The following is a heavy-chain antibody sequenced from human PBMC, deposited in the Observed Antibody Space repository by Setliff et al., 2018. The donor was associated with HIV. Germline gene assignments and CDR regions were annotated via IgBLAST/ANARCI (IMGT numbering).Heavy chain of an antibody. D-gene: IGHD2-8*01. CDR3: ASKVYCTNGVCLDAFDI. Sequence: VASVKVSCKASGYTFTAYYMHWVRQAPGQGLEWMGRIIPNSGGTNYAQKFQGRVTMTRDTSISTAYMELSRLRSDDTAVYYCASKVYCTNGVCLDAFDIWGQGTMVTVSS. J-gene: IGHJ3*02. CDR2: IIPNSGGT. V-gene: IGHV1-2*06. CDR1: GYTFTAYY.